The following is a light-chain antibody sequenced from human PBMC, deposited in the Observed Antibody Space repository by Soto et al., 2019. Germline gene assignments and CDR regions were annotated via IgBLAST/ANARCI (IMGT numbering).Light chain of an antibody. Sequence: QSALTQPASVSGSPGQSITISCTGTRSDIGAYNFVSWYQQHPGEVPKLILYDVNVRPSGVSNRFSGSKSGNTASLTISGLPAEDEADYYCTSWTTSTTMIFGGGTKVTVL. CDR2: DVN. J-gene: IGLJ2*01. V-gene: IGLV2-14*03. CDR3: TSWTTSTTMI. CDR1: RSDIGAYNF.